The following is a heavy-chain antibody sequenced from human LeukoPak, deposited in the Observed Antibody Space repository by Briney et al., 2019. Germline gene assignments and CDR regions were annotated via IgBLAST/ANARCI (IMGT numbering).Heavy chain of an antibody. CDR2: ISGSGGST. D-gene: IGHD5-18*01. V-gene: IGHV3-23*01. Sequence: GGSLRLSCAASGFSFSSYGMSWVRQAPGKGLEWVSSISGSGGSTYYAESVKGRFTISRDNSKNTLYLQMDSLSAEDTAVYYCVKVDTWGQGTLVTVSS. CDR3: VKVDT. CDR1: GFSFSSYG. J-gene: IGHJ4*02.